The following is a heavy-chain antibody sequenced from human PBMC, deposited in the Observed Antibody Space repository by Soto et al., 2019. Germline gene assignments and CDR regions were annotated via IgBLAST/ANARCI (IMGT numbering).Heavy chain of an antibody. CDR3: ARQSRYCSGSNCKNWFDP. D-gene: IGHD2-15*01. V-gene: IGHV4-59*08. CDR1: GGSISSYY. CDR2: IYYSGST. J-gene: IGHJ5*02. Sequence: SETLSLTCTVSGGSISSYYWSWIRQPPGKGLEWIGYIYYSGSTNYNPSLKSRVTISVDTTKNQFSLKLSSVTAADTAVYYCARQSRYCSGSNCKNWFDPWGQGTLVTVSS.